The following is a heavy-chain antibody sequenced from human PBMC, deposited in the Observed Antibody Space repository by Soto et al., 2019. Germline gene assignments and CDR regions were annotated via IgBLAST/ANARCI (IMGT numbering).Heavy chain of an antibody. CDR3: RKGVTSPFDS. Sequence: PGESLKISCQATEYRFSGSWIGWARQKPGKGLEWLGNVYPSDSDVRYSPAFEGQVTISADNSINTAYLQLLNLKASDTAIYYCRKGVTSPFDSRGQGXRVTVYS. V-gene: IGHV5-51*01. D-gene: IGHD3-16*01. J-gene: IGHJ4*02. CDR2: VYPSDSDV. CDR1: EYRFSGSW.